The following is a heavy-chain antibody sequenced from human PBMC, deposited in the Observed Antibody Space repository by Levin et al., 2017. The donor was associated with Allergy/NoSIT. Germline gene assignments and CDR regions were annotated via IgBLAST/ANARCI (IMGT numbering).Heavy chain of an antibody. D-gene: IGHD3-10*01. J-gene: IGHJ4*02. V-gene: IGHV3-23*01. CDR2: IGGGGGST. CDR1: GFTFSNFA. Sequence: GGSLRLSCAASGFTFSNFAMSWVRQAPGKGLEWVSAIGGGGGSTYYADSVKGRFTISRDDSDNTLYLQMNSLRAEDTAVYYCAKDGGTYGEIDYWGLGTLVTVSS. CDR3: AKDGGTYGEIDY.